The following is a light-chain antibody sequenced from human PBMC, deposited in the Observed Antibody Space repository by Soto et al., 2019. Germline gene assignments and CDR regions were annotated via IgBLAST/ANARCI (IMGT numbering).Light chain of an antibody. CDR1: KSVSHD. J-gene: IGKJ4*01. V-gene: IGKV3-15*01. CDR3: QQHNSWPLT. Sequence: EIVMTQSPATLSVSPGESVTLSCRASKSVSHDLAWYQQKPGQAPRLLIYGATATATGIPARFSGSGSGTEFTLTISSLQSEDFAVYYCQQHNSWPLTFGGGTKVEIK. CDR2: GAT.